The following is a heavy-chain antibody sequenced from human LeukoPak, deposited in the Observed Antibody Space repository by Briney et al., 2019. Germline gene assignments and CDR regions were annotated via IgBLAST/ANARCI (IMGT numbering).Heavy chain of an antibody. V-gene: IGHV4-39*01. J-gene: IGHJ5*02. CDR1: GGSISSSGSY. D-gene: IGHD2/OR15-2a*01. CDR2: VYYNGDT. Sequence: SETLSLTCTVSGGSISSSGSYWAWICQPPGKGLEWIANVYYNGDTYCNSSLYSRVTISADTSKNQFSLNLRSVTAADTAVYYCARLLSPGWFDPWGQGTLVTVSS. CDR3: ARLLSPGWFDP.